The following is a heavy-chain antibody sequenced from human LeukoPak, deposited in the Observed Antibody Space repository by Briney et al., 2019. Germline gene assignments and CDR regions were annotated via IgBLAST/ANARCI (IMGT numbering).Heavy chain of an antibody. Sequence: ASVKVSCKASGGTFSSYTISWVRQAPGQGLEWMGRIIPILSIANYAQKFQGRVTITADKSTSIAYMELSSLRSEDTAVYYCARGIMITFGGVIVPYYYGMDVWGQGTTVTVSS. CDR3: ARGIMITFGGVIVPYYYGMDV. CDR1: GGTFSSYT. J-gene: IGHJ6*02. CDR2: IIPILSIA. V-gene: IGHV1-69*02. D-gene: IGHD3-16*02.